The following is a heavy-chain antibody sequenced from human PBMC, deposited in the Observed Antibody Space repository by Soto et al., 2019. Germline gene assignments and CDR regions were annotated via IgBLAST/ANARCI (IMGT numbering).Heavy chain of an antibody. CDR1: GFTFSSYG. Sequence: QVQLVESGGGVAQPGRSLRLSCAASGFTFSSYGMHWVRQAPRKGLEWVGVIWYDGSNKYYGDSVKGRFTISRDNSKNTLYLQMNSLRAEDTAVYYCARWGIAAGDYWGQGTLVTVSS. CDR2: IWYDGSNK. CDR3: ARWGIAAGDY. D-gene: IGHD6-13*01. V-gene: IGHV3-33*01. J-gene: IGHJ4*02.